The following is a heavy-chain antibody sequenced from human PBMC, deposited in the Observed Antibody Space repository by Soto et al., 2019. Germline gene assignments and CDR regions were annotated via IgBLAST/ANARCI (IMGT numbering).Heavy chain of an antibody. J-gene: IGHJ4*02. V-gene: IGHV1-69*12. D-gene: IGHD3-16*01. CDR1: GGTFNTYA. CDR3: ARESKDEYVWGSLDY. Sequence: QVQLLQSGGEVKKPGSSVKLSCKTSGGTFNTYAISWVRQAPGQGPEWMGGIIPIFGSANYAQKFQDRVTITADESTSTAHMELSSLRSEDTAVYYCARESKDEYVWGSLDYWSQGTLVTVSS. CDR2: IIPIFGSA.